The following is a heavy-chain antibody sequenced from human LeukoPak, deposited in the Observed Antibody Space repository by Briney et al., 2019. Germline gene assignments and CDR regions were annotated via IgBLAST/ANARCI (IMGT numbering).Heavy chain of an antibody. V-gene: IGHV1-46*01. CDR2: INPSGGST. J-gene: IGHJ4*02. CDR3: ARDQPAAAISDY. D-gene: IGHD2-2*01. Sequence: ASVKVSCKASGYTFTSYYMHWVRQAPGQGLEWMGMINPSGGSTSYAQKFQGRVTMTRDTSTSTVYMELSSLRSEDTAVYYCARDQPAAAISDYWGQGTLVTVSS. CDR1: GYTFTSYY.